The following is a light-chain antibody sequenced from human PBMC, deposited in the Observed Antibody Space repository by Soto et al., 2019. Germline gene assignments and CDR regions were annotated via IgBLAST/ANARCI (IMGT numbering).Light chain of an antibody. V-gene: IGKV3-20*01. CDR2: GAS. Sequence: EIVLTQSPGALSLSPGEGATLSCRASQSLSSSYVAWYQQKLGQPPRLLIYGASNRATGIPDRFSGSWSGTEFTLTISRLEPEDFAVYYCQQYGISPLTFGGGTKVDIK. J-gene: IGKJ4*01. CDR1: QSLSSSY. CDR3: QQYGISPLT.